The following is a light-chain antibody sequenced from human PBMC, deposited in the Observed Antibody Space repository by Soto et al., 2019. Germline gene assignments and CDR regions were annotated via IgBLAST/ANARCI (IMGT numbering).Light chain of an antibody. CDR1: QSISKY. J-gene: IGKJ4*01. Sequence: DIQMTQSPSSLSASVGDRVTITCRASQSISKYLNWYQQKPGKAPKLLMYSASSLLSGVPSRFSGTGSGTDFTLTISSLQPEDVATYDCQQSNSVPFTFGGGTAVEIE. CDR3: QQSNSVPFT. V-gene: IGKV1-39*01. CDR2: SAS.